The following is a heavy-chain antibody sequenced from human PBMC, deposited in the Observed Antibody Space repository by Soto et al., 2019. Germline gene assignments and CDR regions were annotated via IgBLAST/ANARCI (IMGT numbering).Heavy chain of an antibody. CDR1: GYTFTSYG. J-gene: IGHJ5*02. CDR3: AITSIAAAGTGNNWFDP. CDR2: ISAYNGNT. Sequence: QVQLVQSGAEVKKPGASVKVSCKASGYTFTSYGISWVRQAPGQGLEWMGWISAYNGNTNYAQKLQGRVTMTTDTSTITAYMELRSLRSDDTAVYYCAITSIAAAGTGNNWFDPWGQGTLVTVSS. V-gene: IGHV1-18*01. D-gene: IGHD6-13*01.